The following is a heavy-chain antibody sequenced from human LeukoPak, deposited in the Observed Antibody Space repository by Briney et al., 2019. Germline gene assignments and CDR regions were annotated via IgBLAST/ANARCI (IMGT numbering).Heavy chain of an antibody. D-gene: IGHD7-27*01. CDR1: GGTFSSYA. CDR3: ARVQLGIFDY. Sequence: VASVKVSCKASGGTFSSYAISWVRQAPGQGLEWMGGIIPIFGTANYAQKFQGRVTITADESTSTAYMELSSLRSEDTAVYYCARVQLGIFDYWGQGTLVTVSS. J-gene: IGHJ4*02. V-gene: IGHV1-69*01. CDR2: IIPIFGTA.